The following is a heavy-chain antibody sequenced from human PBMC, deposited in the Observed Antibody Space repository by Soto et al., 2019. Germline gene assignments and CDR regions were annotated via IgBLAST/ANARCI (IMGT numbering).Heavy chain of an antibody. CDR1: GGSFSGYY. J-gene: IGHJ4*02. Sequence: PSETLSLTCAVYGGSFSGYYWSWIRQPPGKGLEWIGEINHSGSTNYNPSLKSRVTISVDTSKNQFSLKLSSVTAADTAVYYCARVEFQKYYFDYWGQGTLVTVSS. CDR2: INHSGST. CDR3: ARVEFQKYYFDY. V-gene: IGHV4-34*01.